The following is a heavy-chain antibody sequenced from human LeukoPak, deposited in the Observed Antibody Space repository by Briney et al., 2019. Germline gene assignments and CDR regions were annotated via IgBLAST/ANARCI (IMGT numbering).Heavy chain of an antibody. D-gene: IGHD5-24*01. Sequence: ASVKVSCKAFGYTFTSYGISWVRQAPGQGLEWMGWISAYNGNTKYAQKFQGRVTVTTDTSTSTAYMELRSLRSDDTAVYYCARARRGVEMATIFDYWGQGTLVTVSS. J-gene: IGHJ4*02. CDR2: ISAYNGNT. V-gene: IGHV1-18*01. CDR3: ARARRGVEMATIFDY. CDR1: GYTFTSYG.